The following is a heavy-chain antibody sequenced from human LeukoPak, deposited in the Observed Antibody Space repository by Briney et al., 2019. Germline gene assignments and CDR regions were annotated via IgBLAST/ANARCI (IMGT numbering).Heavy chain of an antibody. CDR3: ARRPLWSGYYSDAFDI. Sequence: GESLKISCQGSGYSFTSYWIGWVRQMPGKGLEWMGIIYPGDSDTRYSPSFQGQVTISADKSISTAYLQWSSLKASDTAMYYCARRPLWSGYYSDAFDIWGQGTMVTVSS. V-gene: IGHV5-51*01. D-gene: IGHD3-3*01. J-gene: IGHJ3*02. CDR2: IYPGDSDT. CDR1: GYSFTSYW.